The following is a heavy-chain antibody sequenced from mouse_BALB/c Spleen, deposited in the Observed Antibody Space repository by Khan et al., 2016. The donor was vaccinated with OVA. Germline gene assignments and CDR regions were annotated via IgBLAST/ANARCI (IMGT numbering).Heavy chain of an antibody. J-gene: IGHJ4*01. CDR3: AREPPIQYYGYRTMDY. CDR2: IWAGGST. CDR1: GFSLTSYG. D-gene: IGHD1-2*01. V-gene: IGHV2-9*02. Sequence: QVQLKQSGPGLVAPSQSLSITCTVSGFSLTSYGVHWVRQPPGKGLEWLGVIWAGGSTNYNSALMSRLSISKDNSKSQVFLKMNSLQTDDTAIYYCAREPPIQYYGYRTMDYWGQGTSVTVSS.